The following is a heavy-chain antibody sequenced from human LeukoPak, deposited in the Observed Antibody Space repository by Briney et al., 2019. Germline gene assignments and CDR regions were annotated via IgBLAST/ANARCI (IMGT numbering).Heavy chain of an antibody. Sequence: SESLSLTWTVAGGSISRYYWSWIRQPAGKGLEWIGRIYTSGSTNYNPSLKSRVTMSVDTSKNQLSLKLSSVTAADTAVYYCARAQLSGSYYPNWFDPWGQGTLVTVSS. CDR1: GGSISRYY. V-gene: IGHV4-4*07. J-gene: IGHJ5*02. D-gene: IGHD1-26*01. CDR2: IYTSGST. CDR3: ARAQLSGSYYPNWFDP.